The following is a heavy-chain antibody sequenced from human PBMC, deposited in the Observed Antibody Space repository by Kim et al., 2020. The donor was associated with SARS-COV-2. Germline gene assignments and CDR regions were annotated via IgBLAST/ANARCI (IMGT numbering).Heavy chain of an antibody. D-gene: IGHD3-3*01. V-gene: IGHV3-74*01. Sequence: AAPVQGRFTLSSDNAKNTPYLQMNSLRAEDTAVYYCARHPYYTDGSHFDYWGHGTLVTVSS. J-gene: IGHJ4*01. CDR3: ARHPYYTDGSHFDY.